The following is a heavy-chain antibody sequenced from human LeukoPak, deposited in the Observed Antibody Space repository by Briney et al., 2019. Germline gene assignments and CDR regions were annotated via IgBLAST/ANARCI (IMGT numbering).Heavy chain of an antibody. CDR1: GGTFSSYA. J-gene: IGHJ6*03. CDR2: IIPIFGTA. CDR3: ARGRIQLWLYYYYYMDV. D-gene: IGHD5-18*01. Sequence: SVKVSCKASGGTFSSYAISWVRQAPGQGLEWMRGIIPIFGTANYAQKFQGRVTITTDESTSTAYMELSSLRSEDTAVYYCARGRIQLWLYYYYYMDVWGKGTTVTVSS. V-gene: IGHV1-69*05.